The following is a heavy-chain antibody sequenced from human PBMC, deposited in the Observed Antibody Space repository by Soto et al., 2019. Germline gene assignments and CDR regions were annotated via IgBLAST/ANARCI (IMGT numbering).Heavy chain of an antibody. CDR2: IYYGGST. CDR1: GGSISSYY. V-gene: IGHV4-59*01. D-gene: IGHD6-13*01. Sequence: SETLSLTCTVSGGSISSYYWSWIRQPPGKGLEWIGYIYYGGSTNYNPSLKSRVTISVDTSKNQFSLKLSSVTAADTAVYYCARVVAAAGTEYWFDPWGQGTLVTVSS. J-gene: IGHJ5*02. CDR3: ARVVAAAGTEYWFDP.